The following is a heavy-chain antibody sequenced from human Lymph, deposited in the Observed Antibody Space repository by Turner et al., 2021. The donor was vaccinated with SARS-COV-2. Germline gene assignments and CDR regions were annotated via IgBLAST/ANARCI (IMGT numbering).Heavy chain of an antibody. CDR2: ISYDGNNK. CDR3: ARARGGSYSGAFDI. J-gene: IGHJ3*02. D-gene: IGHD1-26*01. Sequence: QVQLVESGGGVVQPGRSLRLSCAASGFTFRSYAMHWVRQAPGKGLEWVAVISYDGNNKYYADSVKGRFTISRENSKNTLYLQMNSLRAEDTAVFYCARARGGSYSGAFDIWGRGTVVTVSS. CDR1: GFTFRSYA. V-gene: IGHV3-30-3*01.